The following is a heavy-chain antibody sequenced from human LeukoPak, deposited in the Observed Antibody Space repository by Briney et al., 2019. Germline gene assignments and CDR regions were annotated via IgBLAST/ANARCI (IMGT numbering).Heavy chain of an antibody. J-gene: IGHJ4*02. Sequence: SETLSLTCTVSGGSISSYYWSWIRQPAGKVLEWIGRIYTSGSTNYNPSLKSRVTMSVDTSKNQFSLKLSSVTAADTAVYYCARAGYCSGGSCSFFNDGWGQGTLVTVSS. CDR2: IYTSGST. V-gene: IGHV4-4*07. CDR1: GGSISSYY. D-gene: IGHD2-15*01. CDR3: ARAGYCSGGSCSFFNDG.